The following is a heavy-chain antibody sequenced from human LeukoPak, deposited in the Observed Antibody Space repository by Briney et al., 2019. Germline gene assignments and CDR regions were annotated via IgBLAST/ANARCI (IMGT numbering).Heavy chain of an antibody. CDR1: GFTFSNAW. CDR2: LKSKTDGGTT. D-gene: IGHD3-9*01. V-gene: IGHV3-15*01. Sequence: GGSLRLSCAASGFTFSNAWMSWVRQAPGKGLEWVGRLKSKTDGGTTDYAAPVKGRFTISRDDSKNTLYLQMNSLKTEDTAVYYCTTSYFDWLVFDYWGQGTLVTVSS. CDR3: TTSYFDWLVFDY. J-gene: IGHJ4*02.